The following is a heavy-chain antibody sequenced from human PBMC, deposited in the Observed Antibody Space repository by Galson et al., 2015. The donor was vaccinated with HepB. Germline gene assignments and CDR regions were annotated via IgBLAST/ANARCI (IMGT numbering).Heavy chain of an antibody. Sequence: LSLTCTVSGDSINSRIYSWGWIRQPPGKGLEWIGSVYYSGNTYYNPSLKSRVTISVDTSKSQFSLKLTSVTAADTAMYYCARCKTGYSSGWYNYYIMDIWGKGTTVTVSS. CDR1: GDSINSRIYS. J-gene: IGHJ6*03. CDR2: VYYSGNT. D-gene: IGHD6-19*01. CDR3: ARCKTGYSSGWYNYYIMDI. V-gene: IGHV4-39*01.